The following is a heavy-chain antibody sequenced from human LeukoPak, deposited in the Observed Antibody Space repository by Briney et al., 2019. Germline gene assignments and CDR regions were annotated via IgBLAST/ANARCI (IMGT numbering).Heavy chain of an antibody. Sequence: PSQTLSLTCTVSGGSISSGSYYWSWIRQPAGKGLEWIGRIYTSGSTNYNPSLKSRVTISVDTSKNQFSLKLSSVTAADTAVYYCARDFYYDSSGYYYYYYYYMDVRGKGTTVTVSS. CDR1: GGSISSGSYY. CDR2: IYTSGST. D-gene: IGHD3-22*01. J-gene: IGHJ6*03. CDR3: ARDFYYDSSGYYYYYYYYMDV. V-gene: IGHV4-61*02.